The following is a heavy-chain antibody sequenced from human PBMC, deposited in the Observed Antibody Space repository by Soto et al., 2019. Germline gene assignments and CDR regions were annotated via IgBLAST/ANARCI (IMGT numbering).Heavy chain of an antibody. CDR2: VYYTGFT. J-gene: IGHJ5*02. CDR1: GDSISSSYY. D-gene: IGHD2-21*01. V-gene: IGHV4-39*01. CDR3: ARLPVVVIALGYFDP. Sequence: QLQLQESGPGLVKPSETLSLTCTVSGDSISSSYYWGWVRQPPGKGLECIGAVYYTGFTYYNPSLKSRLTISLDTSKNQFSLRLRSVTAADTAIYYYARLPVVVIALGYFDPWGPGTLVTVSS.